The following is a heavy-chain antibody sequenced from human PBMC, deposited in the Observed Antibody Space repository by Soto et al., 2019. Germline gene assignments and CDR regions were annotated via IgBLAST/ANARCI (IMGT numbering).Heavy chain of an antibody. J-gene: IGHJ5*02. CDR1: GYSFTNFG. CDR3: ARDLRDVEDWIDP. D-gene: IGHD3-16*01. Sequence: QVQLVQSGAEVKKPGASVKVSCRASGYSFTNFGVTWVRRAPGQGLEWMGWISAYNGNTNYAQKFQGRVTMTIDTSTSTAYMDLRSLRSDDTAVYYCARDLRDVEDWIDPWGQGTLVTVSS. CDR2: ISAYNGNT. V-gene: IGHV1-18*01.